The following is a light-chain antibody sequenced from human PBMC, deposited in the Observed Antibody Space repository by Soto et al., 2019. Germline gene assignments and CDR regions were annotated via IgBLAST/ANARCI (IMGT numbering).Light chain of an antibody. V-gene: IGKV1-5*03. CDR2: KAS. CDR3: QQYNSYSRT. CDR1: QSISSW. Sequence: DIQMTQSPSTLSASVGDRVTITFRSSQSISSWLSWYQHKPGKAPKLLIYKASSLEGGVPSRFSGSGSGTEFTLTISSLQPDDFATYYCQQYNSYSRTFGQGTKVDI. J-gene: IGKJ1*01.